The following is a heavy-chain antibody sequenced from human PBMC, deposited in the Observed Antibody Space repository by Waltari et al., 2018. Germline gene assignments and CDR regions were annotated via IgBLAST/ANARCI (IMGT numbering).Heavy chain of an antibody. Sequence: ESQLVESGGTLVRPGGSLRLSCAVSGFSLSDHCMSWVRQAPGKGLEWVASINQDGETDYVGSVKGRFTISRDTAKNSLYLLLNTLGADDSGVYFCASDPTLFGIRQNYFDSWGQGTQVTVSS. D-gene: IGHD3-3*01. V-gene: IGHV3-7*04. CDR2: INQDGET. CDR3: ASDPTLFGIRQNYFDS. CDR1: GFSLSDHC. J-gene: IGHJ4*02.